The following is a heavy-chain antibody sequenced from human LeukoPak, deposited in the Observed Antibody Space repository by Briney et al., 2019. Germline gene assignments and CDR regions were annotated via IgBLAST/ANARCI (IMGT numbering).Heavy chain of an antibody. J-gene: IGHJ4*02. Sequence: SVKVSCKASGGTFISYAISWVRQAPGQGLEWMGGIIPIFGTANYAQKFQGRVTITADESTSTAYMELSSLRSEDTAVYYCARDTTGGSYYRDNYFDYWGQGTLVTVSS. D-gene: IGHD1-26*01. CDR2: IIPIFGTA. V-gene: IGHV1-69*13. CDR1: GGTFISYA. CDR3: ARDTTGGSYYRDNYFDY.